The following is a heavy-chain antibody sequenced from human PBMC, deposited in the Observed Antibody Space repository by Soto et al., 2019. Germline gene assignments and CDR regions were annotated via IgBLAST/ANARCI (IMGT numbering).Heavy chain of an antibody. CDR1: GYTFTSYY. V-gene: IGHV1-46*01. D-gene: IGHD3-22*01. J-gene: IGHJ3*02. Sequence: ASVKVSCKASGYTFTSYYLHWVRQAPGQGLEWMGKIDPSGDNTNYAQKFQGRVTMTRDTSTSTVYMELSSLRSEDTAVYYCARVLRRGIVALDVFYIWGKGKRVTVSS. CDR2: IDPSGDNT. CDR3: ARVLRRGIVALDVFYI.